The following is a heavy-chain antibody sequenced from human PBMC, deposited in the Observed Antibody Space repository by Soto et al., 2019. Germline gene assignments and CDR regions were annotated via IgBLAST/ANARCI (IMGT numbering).Heavy chain of an antibody. CDR2: IYWDDDK. Sequence: QITLKESGPTLVKPTQTLTLTCTFSGFSLSTSGVGVGWIRQPPGKALEWLALIYWDDDKRYSPPPKSRRTIRKDTSKNQVVFTMSTVDPVDTATYYCAQGTYYYDSSGYYPVFDYWGQGTLVTVSS. CDR3: AQGTYYYDSSGYYPVFDY. J-gene: IGHJ4*02. CDR1: GFSLSTSGVG. D-gene: IGHD3-22*01. V-gene: IGHV2-5*02.